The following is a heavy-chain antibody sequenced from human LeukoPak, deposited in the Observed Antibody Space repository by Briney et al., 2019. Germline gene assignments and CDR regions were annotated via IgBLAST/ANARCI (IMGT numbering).Heavy chain of an antibody. D-gene: IGHD6-19*01. CDR2: IKPNSGGT. CDR3: ARFAVHRRLAVAGQFGLDY. J-gene: IGHJ4*02. CDR1: GYTFTDYY. Sequence: ASVKVSCKASGYTFTDYYMHWVRQAPGQGLEWMGRIKPNSGGTNYGQKFQGRVTMTRDTSISIAYMELSNLRSEDTAVYYCARFAVHRRLAVAGQFGLDYWGQGTLVTVSS. V-gene: IGHV1-2*06.